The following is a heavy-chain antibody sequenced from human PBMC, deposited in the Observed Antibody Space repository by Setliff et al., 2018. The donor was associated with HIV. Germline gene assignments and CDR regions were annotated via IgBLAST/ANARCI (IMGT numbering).Heavy chain of an antibody. J-gene: IGHJ4*02. CDR3: ARGIYTGYDHFDY. CDR2: ISSSSSTI. Sequence: AGSLTLSCAASGFTFSDYSMSWVRQAPGKGLEWVSYISSSSSTIYYADSVKGRFTISRDNAKNTLYLQMNSLRAEDTAVYYCARGIYTGYDHFDYWGQGTLVTVSS. D-gene: IGHD5-12*01. V-gene: IGHV3-48*01. CDR1: GFTFSDYS.